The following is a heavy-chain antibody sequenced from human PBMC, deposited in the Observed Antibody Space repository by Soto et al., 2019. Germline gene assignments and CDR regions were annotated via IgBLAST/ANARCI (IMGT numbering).Heavy chain of an antibody. CDR1: GFTFSSYT. D-gene: IGHD3-16*01. CDR2: ISSGSATT. Sequence: EVQLLESGGGRVQPGGSLRLSCAASGFTFSSYTMTWVRQAPRKGLEWVSGISSGSATTFYADSVKGRFSISRDNSKNTLFLQMNNLTVEDTAVYYCATVPFYPSWGMEVWGQGTTVTVSS. V-gene: IGHV3-23*01. J-gene: IGHJ6*02. CDR3: ATVPFYPSWGMEV.